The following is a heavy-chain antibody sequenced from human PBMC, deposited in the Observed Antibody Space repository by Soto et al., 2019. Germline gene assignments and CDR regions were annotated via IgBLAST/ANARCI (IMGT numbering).Heavy chain of an antibody. CDR2: INWNGGST. CDR3: ARETYYYGSGSQKNFDY. Sequence: EVQLVESGGGVVRPGGSLRLSCAASGFTFDDYGMSWVRQTPGKGLEWVSGINWNGGSTGYADSVKGRFTISRDNAKNSLYLQMNSLRAEDTALYHCARETYYYGSGSQKNFDYWGQGTLVTASS. J-gene: IGHJ4*02. D-gene: IGHD3-10*01. CDR1: GFTFDDYG. V-gene: IGHV3-20*01.